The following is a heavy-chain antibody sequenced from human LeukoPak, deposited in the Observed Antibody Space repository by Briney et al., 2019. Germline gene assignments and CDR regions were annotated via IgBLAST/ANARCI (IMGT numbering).Heavy chain of an antibody. V-gene: IGHV4-59*01. J-gene: IGHJ6*03. CDR3: ARGGSGWYRVYYYYMDV. Sequence: SETLSLTCTVSGGSISSYYWSWIRQPPGKGLEWIGYIYYSGSTNYNPSLKSRVTISVDTSKNQFSLKLSSVTAAHTAVYYCARGGSGWYRVYYYYMDVWGKGTTVTVSS. D-gene: IGHD6-19*01. CDR1: GGSISSYY. CDR2: IYYSGST.